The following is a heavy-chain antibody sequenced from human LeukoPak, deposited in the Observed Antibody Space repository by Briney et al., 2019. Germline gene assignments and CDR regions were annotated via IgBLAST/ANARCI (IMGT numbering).Heavy chain of an antibody. D-gene: IGHD3-10*01. V-gene: IGHV1-8*03. CDR3: ARGLGVRGVIDF. CDR2: MNPNSGNT. J-gene: IGHJ4*02. CDR1: GYTFTSYD. Sequence: ASVKVSCKASGYTFTSYDINWVRQATGQGLEWMGWMNPNSGNTGYAQKFQGRVTITRNTSISTAYMELSSLRSEDTAMYFCARGLGVRGVIDFWGQGTLVTVSS.